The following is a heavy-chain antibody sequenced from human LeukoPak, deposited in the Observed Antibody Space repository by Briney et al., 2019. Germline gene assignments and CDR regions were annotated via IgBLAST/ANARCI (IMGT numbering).Heavy chain of an antibody. Sequence: ASVKVSCKASGGTFSSYAISWVRQAPGQGLEWMEGIIPIFGTANYAQKFQGRVTITTDESTSTAYMELSSLRSEDTAVYYCARGGITGTTSSLTRWGQGTLVTVSS. CDR3: ARGGITGTTSSLTR. CDR2: IIPIFGTA. CDR1: GGTFSSYA. J-gene: IGHJ4*02. V-gene: IGHV1-69*05. D-gene: IGHD1-7*01.